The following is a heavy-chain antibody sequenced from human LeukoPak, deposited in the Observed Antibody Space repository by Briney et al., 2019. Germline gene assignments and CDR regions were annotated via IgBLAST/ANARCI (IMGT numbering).Heavy chain of an antibody. CDR2: TYHSGST. CDR1: GHSIINSYY. Sequence: PSETLSLTCTVSGHSIINSYYWGWIRQPPGKGLEWIGSTYHSGSTYYNPSLKSRVTISVDTSKNQFSLKLNSVTAADTAVYYCARTVDSSGFSSFQYWGQGTLVTVSS. D-gene: IGHD3-22*01. CDR3: ARTVDSSGFSSFQY. V-gene: IGHV4-38-2*02. J-gene: IGHJ1*01.